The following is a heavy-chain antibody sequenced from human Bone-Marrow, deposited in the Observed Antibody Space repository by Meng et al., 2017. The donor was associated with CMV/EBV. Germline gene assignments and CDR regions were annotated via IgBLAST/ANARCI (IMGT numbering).Heavy chain of an antibody. CDR2: IYSGGTT. CDR3: ARSSCSSTSCYTLDY. Sequence: GESLKISCAVSGFTVSSNYMSWVRQAPGKGLEWVSVIYSGGTTYYADSVRGRFTISRDNSKNTLYLQMNSLRAEDTAVYYCARSSCSSTSCYTLDYWGQGTLVTDSS. J-gene: IGHJ4*02. CDR1: GFTVSSNY. D-gene: IGHD2-2*02. V-gene: IGHV3-66*02.